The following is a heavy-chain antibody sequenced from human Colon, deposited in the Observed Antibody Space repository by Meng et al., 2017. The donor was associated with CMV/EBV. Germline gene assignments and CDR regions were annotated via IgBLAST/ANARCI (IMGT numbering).Heavy chain of an antibody. D-gene: IGHD2-2*01. Sequence: GGSLRLSCTASGLTLSSYVMSWVRQAPGKGLEWVSGISGSGDYTYYADSVKGRFTISRDNSKNTLYLQMSSLRAEDRAVYYCAKRAGGSTSPYYFDNWGQGTLVTVSS. CDR3: AKRAGGSTSPYYFDN. J-gene: IGHJ4*02. CDR2: ISGSGDYT. V-gene: IGHV3-23*01. CDR1: GLTLSSYV.